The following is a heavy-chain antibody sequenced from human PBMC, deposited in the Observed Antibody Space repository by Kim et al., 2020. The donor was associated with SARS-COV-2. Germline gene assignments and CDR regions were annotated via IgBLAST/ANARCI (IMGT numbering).Heavy chain of an antibody. J-gene: IGHJ3*02. CDR2: IKSKTDGGTT. D-gene: IGHD3-16*02. CDR3: TTGLSDYDYVWGSYPRDAFDI. Sequence: GGSLRLSCAASGFTFSNAWMSWVRQAPGKGLEWVGRIKSKTDGGTTDYAAPVKGRFTIPRDDSKNTLYLQMNSLKTEDTAVYYCTTGLSDYDYVWGSYPRDAFDIWGQGTMVTVSS. V-gene: IGHV3-15*01. CDR1: GFTFSNAW.